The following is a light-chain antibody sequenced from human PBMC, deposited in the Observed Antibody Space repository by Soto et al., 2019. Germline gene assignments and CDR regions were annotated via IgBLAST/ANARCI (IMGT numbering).Light chain of an antibody. J-gene: IGLJ1*01. CDR3: SSYAGSLDV. Sequence: QSALTQPPSASGSPGQSVTISCTGTISDVGDYNYVSWYQQHPGKAPKLMIYEVSKRPSGVPDRFSGSKSGNTASLTVSGLQAEDEADYYGSSYAGSLDVFGTGTKVTVL. CDR2: EVS. V-gene: IGLV2-8*01. CDR1: ISDVGDYNY.